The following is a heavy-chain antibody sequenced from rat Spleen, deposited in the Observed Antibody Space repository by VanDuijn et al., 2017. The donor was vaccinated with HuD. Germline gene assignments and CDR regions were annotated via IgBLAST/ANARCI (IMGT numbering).Heavy chain of an antibody. D-gene: IGHD1-1*01. J-gene: IGHJ3*01. V-gene: IGHV3-3*01. Sequence: EVQLQESGPGLVKPSQSLSLTCSVTGHSITSSYRWNWIRKFPGNKLEWMGYINSTGSTNYNPSLKSRISITRDTSKNQFFLQVNSVTTEDTATYYCARCGYSDWFAYWGQGTLVTVSS. CDR3: ARCGYSDWFAY. CDR1: GHSITSSYR. CDR2: INSTGST.